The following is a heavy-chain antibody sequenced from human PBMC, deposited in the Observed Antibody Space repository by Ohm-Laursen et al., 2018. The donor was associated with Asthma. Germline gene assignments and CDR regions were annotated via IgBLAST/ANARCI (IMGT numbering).Heavy chain of an antibody. CDR1: GGTFSNSV. J-gene: IGHJ4*02. D-gene: IGHD2-15*01. CDR3: GRKRGSCITSTCYSLDF. CDR2: NNSVFGTT. Sequence: GSSVKVSCKSSGGTFSNSVLGWVRQAPGKGLEWMGGNNSVFGTTDYGQEFRGRVTITAAESTATVYMELSSLRSDDTALYYCGRKRGSCITSTCYSLDFWGQGTLVTVSS. V-gene: IGHV1-69*13.